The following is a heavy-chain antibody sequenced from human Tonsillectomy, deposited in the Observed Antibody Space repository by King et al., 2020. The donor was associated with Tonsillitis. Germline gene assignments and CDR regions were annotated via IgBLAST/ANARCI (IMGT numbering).Heavy chain of an antibody. J-gene: IGHJ3*02. Sequence: TLKESGPALVKPTQTLTLTCTFSGFSLSTSAMCVSWIRQPPGKALEWLARIDWDDDKYYSTSLKTRLTISKDTSKNQVVLTMTNMDPVDTATYYCERMLSLERHAFDIWGQGTMVTVSS. CDR1: GFSLSTSAMC. CDR3: ERMLSLERHAFDI. D-gene: IGHD1-1*01. CDR2: IDWDDDK. V-gene: IGHV2-70*11.